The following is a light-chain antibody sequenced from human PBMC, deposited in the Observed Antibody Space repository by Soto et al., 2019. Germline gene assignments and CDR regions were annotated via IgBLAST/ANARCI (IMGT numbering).Light chain of an antibody. Sequence: EIVLTQSPGTLSLSPGERATLSCRASQSVSSSYLAWYQQKPGQAPRLLIYGASSRATGIPDRFSGSGSGTDFTLNISRLEPEDFAVYYCHQYGVSPWTLGQGTKVESK. CDR2: GAS. CDR1: QSVSSSY. J-gene: IGKJ1*01. V-gene: IGKV3-20*01. CDR3: HQYGVSPWT.